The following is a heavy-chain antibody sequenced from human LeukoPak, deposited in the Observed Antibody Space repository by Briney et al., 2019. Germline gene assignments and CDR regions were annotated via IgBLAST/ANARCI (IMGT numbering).Heavy chain of an antibody. CDR1: GYTFTSYY. J-gene: IGHJ5*02. Sequence: GASVKVSCKASGYTFTSYYMHWVRQAPGLGLQWMGIFNPSGGDTSYAQKFQGRVTTTRDTSTSTVYMEVVSLRSEDTAVYYCAREVVGATTFHGWFDPWGQGTLVTVSS. V-gene: IGHV1-46*01. CDR2: FNPSGGDT. D-gene: IGHD1-26*01. CDR3: AREVVGATTFHGWFDP.